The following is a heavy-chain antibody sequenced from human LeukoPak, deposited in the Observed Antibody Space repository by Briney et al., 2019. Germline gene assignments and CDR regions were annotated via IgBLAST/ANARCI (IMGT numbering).Heavy chain of an antibody. CDR3: ARVIISSIAARQVGPRGWFDP. CDR2: INHSGST. Sequence: PSETLSLTCAVYGGSFSGYYWSWIRQPPGKGLEWIGEINHSGSTNYNPSLKSRVTISVDTSKNQFSLKLSSVTAADTAVYYCARVIISSIAARQVGPRGWFDPWGQGTLVTVSS. CDR1: GGSFSGYY. D-gene: IGHD6-6*01. V-gene: IGHV4-34*01. J-gene: IGHJ5*02.